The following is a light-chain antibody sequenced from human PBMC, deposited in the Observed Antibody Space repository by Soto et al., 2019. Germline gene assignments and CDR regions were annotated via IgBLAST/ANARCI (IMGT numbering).Light chain of an antibody. CDR2: GAS. CDR1: QSVSSSY. V-gene: IGKV3-20*01. Sequence: EIVLTQSPGTLSLSPGERATLSCKASQSVSSSYLAWYQQKPGRAPRLLIDGASSRATGIPDRFSGSGSGTDFTLTISRLEPEDFAVYYCQQYGSPLTFGGGTKVDIK. CDR3: QQYGSPLT. J-gene: IGKJ4*01.